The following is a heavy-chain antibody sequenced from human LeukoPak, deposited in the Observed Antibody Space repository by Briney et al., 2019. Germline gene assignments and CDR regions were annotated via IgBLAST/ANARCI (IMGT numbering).Heavy chain of an antibody. CDR1: GGSISSSSYY. Sequence: PSETLSLTCTVSGGSISSSSYYWSWIRQPAGKGLEWIGRIYTSGSTNYNPSLKSRVTMSVDTSKNQFSLKLSSVTAADTAVYYCARAYYDFWSGYSPAYSPYYYYGMDVWGQGTTVTVSS. V-gene: IGHV4-61*02. J-gene: IGHJ6*02. D-gene: IGHD3-3*01. CDR2: IYTSGST. CDR3: ARAYYDFWSGYSPAYSPYYYYGMDV.